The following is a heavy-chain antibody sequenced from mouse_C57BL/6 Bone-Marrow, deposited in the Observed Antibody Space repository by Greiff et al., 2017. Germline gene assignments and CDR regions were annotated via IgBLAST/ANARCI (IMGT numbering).Heavy chain of an antibody. J-gene: IGHJ3*01. CDR2: IDPENGAT. Sequence: EVKLMESGAELVRPGASVKLSCTASGFNIKDDYMHWVKQRPEQGLEWIGWIDPENGATEYTSKFQGKATITADTSSNTAYLQLSSLTSDDTAVYYCTTSIRRVAYWGQGTLVTVAA. CDR1: GFNIKDDY. CDR3: TTSIRRVAY. D-gene: IGHD2-12*01. V-gene: IGHV14-4*01.